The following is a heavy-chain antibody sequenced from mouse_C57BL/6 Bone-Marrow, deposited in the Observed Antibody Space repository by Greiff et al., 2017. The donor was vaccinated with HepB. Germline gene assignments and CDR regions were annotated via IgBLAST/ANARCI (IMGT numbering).Heavy chain of an antibody. V-gene: IGHV1-15*01. D-gene: IGHD4-1*01. J-gene: IGHJ4*01. CDR1: GYTFTDYE. CDR3: TRKRTGTVAMDY. Sequence: VKLQQSGAELVRPGASVTLSCKASGYTFTDYEMHWVKQTPVHGLEWIGAIDPETGGTAYNQKFKGKAILTADKSSSTAYMELRSLTSEDSAVYYCTRKRTGTVAMDYWGQGTSVTVSS. CDR2: IDPETGGT.